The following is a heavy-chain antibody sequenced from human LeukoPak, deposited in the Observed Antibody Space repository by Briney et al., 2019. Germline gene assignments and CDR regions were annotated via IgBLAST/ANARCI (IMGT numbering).Heavy chain of an antibody. CDR3: ARNAEKSQLPGAMGV. J-gene: IGHJ6*04. D-gene: IGHD2-2*01. V-gene: IGHV1-3*01. CDR2: INAGNGNT. Sequence: ASVKVSCKASGYSFTSYVMHWVRRAPGQRLEWMGWINAGNGNTKYLENFQGRVTFTRDTSASTVYMELSTLRSEDTAFYYCARNAEKSQLPGAMGVWGKGTTVTVSS. CDR1: GYSFTSYV.